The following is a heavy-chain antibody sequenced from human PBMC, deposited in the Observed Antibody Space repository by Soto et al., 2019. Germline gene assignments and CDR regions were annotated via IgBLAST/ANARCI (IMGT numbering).Heavy chain of an antibody. CDR3: ARVGDIVLVPAADY. CDR1: GYTFTSFS. CDR2: ISPYNGNT. V-gene: IGHV1-18*01. Sequence: QVQLVQSGAEVKKPGASVKVSCKTSGYTFTSFSITWVRQAPGQGLEWMGWISPYNGNTDYAQNLQGRVTMTTDTPTRTAYMALRSLRFDDTAVYFCARVGDIVLVPAADYWGQGTLVTVSS. D-gene: IGHD2-2*01. J-gene: IGHJ4*02.